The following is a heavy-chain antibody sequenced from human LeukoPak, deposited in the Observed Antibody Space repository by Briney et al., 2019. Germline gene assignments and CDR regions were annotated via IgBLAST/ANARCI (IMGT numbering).Heavy chain of an antibody. Sequence: SETLSLICTVSNGSISTYYWSWIRQPPGKGLEWIGYIYSGGPTNSNPSLKSRVTISVDTSKNQFSLKLSSVTAADTAVYYCAGSVPAPKEFAHWGQGTLVTVSS. CDR3: AGSVPAPKEFAH. V-gene: IGHV4-4*09. CDR2: IYSGGPT. CDR1: NGSISTYY. J-gene: IGHJ4*02. D-gene: IGHD1-1*01.